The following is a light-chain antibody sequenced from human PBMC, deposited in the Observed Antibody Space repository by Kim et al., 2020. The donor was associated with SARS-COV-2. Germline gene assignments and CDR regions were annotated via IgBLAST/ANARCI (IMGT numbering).Light chain of an antibody. V-gene: IGLV3-1*01. Sequence: FSPGQTASVTCSGDSLGDKYVCWYQQKPGQSPLLVMYQDTKRPSGIPERFSGSNSGNTATLTISGTQALDEADYYCQAWDRSIQIFGGGTQLTVL. J-gene: IGLJ2*01. CDR1: SLGDKY. CDR2: QDT. CDR3: QAWDRSIQI.